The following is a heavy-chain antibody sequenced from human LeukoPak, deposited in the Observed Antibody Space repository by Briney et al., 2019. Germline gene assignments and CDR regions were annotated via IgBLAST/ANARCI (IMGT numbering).Heavy chain of an antibody. Sequence: GGSLRLSCAASGFTFSGHWMSWVRQTPEKGLEWVANIKQDGYEKYYVDSVKGRFTISRDNAKNSLYLQMNSLRADDTAIYYCARDKIVGPTTLDYWGQGTLVTVSS. J-gene: IGHJ4*02. CDR3: ARDKIVGPTTLDY. V-gene: IGHV3-7*01. D-gene: IGHD1-26*01. CDR2: IKQDGYEK. CDR1: GFTFSGHW.